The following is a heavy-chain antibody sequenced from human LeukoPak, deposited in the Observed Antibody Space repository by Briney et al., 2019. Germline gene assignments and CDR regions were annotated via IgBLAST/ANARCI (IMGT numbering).Heavy chain of an antibody. CDR2: IYYSGST. CDR1: GGSISSYY. D-gene: IGHD6-6*01. V-gene: IGHV4-59*01. J-gene: IGHJ5*02. Sequence: SETLSLTRTVSGGSISSYYWSWIRQPPGKGLEWIGYIYYSGSTNYNPSLKSRVTISVDTSKNQFSLKLSSVTAADTAVYYCAREGGSSLEQYNWFDPWGQGTLVTVSS. CDR3: AREGGSSLEQYNWFDP.